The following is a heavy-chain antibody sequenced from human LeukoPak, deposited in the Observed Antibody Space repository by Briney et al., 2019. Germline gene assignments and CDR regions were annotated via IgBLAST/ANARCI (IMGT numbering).Heavy chain of an antibody. V-gene: IGHV1-8*01. CDR2: MNPNSGNT. CDR1: GYTFTSYD. J-gene: IGHJ6*03. Sequence: ASVKVSCKASGYTFTSYDINWVRQATGQGLEWMGWMNPNSGNTGYAQKFQGRVTMTRNTSISTAYMELSSLRSEDTAVYYCARALPKRDRHYYYMDVWGKGTTVTISS. CDR3: ARALPKRDRHYYYMDV.